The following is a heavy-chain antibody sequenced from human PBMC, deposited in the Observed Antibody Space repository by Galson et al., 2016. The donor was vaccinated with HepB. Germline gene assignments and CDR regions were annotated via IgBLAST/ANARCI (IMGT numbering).Heavy chain of an antibody. Sequence: SETLSLTCAVSGDSITSSFWWTWVRQPPGKGLEWIGEIYHIGKTNYSPSLKRRVSISVDKSKNQFSLKLTSVTAADTAVYYCARDRAGASDYWGQGHLVIVSS. J-gene: IGHJ4*02. CDR1: GDSITSSFW. CDR3: ARDRAGASDY. CDR2: IYHIGKT. V-gene: IGHV4-4*02. D-gene: IGHD1-26*01.